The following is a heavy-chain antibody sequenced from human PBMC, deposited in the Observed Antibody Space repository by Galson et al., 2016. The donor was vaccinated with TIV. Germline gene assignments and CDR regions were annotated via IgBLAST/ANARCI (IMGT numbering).Heavy chain of an antibody. Sequence: LSLTCALHGGSFTGHYWSWIRQPPGKGLEWIAEINHSGITNFNPSLTSRVTISIDTSKNHLSLRLSSVTAADTAVYYCARGISAYYFYNYIDVWGKGTTVTVSS. D-gene: IGHD6-19*01. J-gene: IGHJ6*03. V-gene: IGHV4-34*01. CDR3: ARGISAYYFYNYIDV. CDR1: GGSFTGHY. CDR2: INHSGIT.